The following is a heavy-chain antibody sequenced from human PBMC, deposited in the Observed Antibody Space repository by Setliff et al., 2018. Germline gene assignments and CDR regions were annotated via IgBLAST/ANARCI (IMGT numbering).Heavy chain of an antibody. D-gene: IGHD2-2*01. Sequence: ASVKVSCKASGYIFKSYGITWVRQAPGQGLEWMGWVTIYNGNTKYAQNLQGGLTLTTDISTSTAYRELGSRTTDDTAVYYCARLVRYCTRTSCQRASGGEYWGQGTLVTVSS. J-gene: IGHJ4*02. CDR3: ARLVRYCTRTSCQRASGGEY. CDR2: VTIYNGNT. CDR1: GYIFKSYG. V-gene: IGHV1-18*01.